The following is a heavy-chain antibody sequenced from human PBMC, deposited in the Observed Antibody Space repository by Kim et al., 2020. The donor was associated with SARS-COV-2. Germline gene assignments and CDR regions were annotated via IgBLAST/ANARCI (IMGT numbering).Heavy chain of an antibody. V-gene: IGHV4-61*01. Sequence: SETLSLTCTVSGGSVRSGTYYWNWIRQPPGKGREWIGYISYSGSTNYNPSLKSRVTISIDTSKNQFSLKLSSVTAADTAVYYCAREGDYYGSGTYYWGQGTLVTVSS. J-gene: IGHJ4*02. CDR1: GGSVRSGTYY. CDR3: AREGDYYGSGTYY. CDR2: ISYSGST. D-gene: IGHD3-10*01.